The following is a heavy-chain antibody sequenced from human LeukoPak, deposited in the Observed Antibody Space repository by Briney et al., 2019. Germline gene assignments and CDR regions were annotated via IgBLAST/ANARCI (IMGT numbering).Heavy chain of an antibody. D-gene: IGHD7-27*01. V-gene: IGHV4-34*01. CDR3: ARVANWGSSRYFDY. J-gene: IGHJ4*02. CDR1: GGSFSGYY. CDR2: INHSGST. Sequence: SETLSLTCAVYGGSFSGYYWSWLRQPPGKGLEWIGEINHSGSTNYNPSLKSRVTISVDTSKNQFSLKLSSVTTADTAVYYCARVANWGSSRYFDYWGQGTLLTVSS.